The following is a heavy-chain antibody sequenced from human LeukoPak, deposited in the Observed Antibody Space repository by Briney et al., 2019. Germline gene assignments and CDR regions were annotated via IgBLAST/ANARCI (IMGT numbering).Heavy chain of an antibody. CDR2: INSDGSST. V-gene: IGHV3-74*01. J-gene: IGHJ4*02. CDR1: GFTFSSYW. CDR3: ARPRYQLLSVIDY. Sequence: GGSLRLSCAASGFTFSSYWMHWVRQAPGKGLVWVSRINSDGSSTSYADSVKGRFTISRDDAKNTLYLQMNSLRTEDTAVYYCARPRYQLLSVIDYWGQGTLVTVSS. D-gene: IGHD2-2*01.